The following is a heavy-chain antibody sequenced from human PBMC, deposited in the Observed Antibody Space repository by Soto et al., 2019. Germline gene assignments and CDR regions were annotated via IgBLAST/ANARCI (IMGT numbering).Heavy chain of an antibody. CDR3: ARDLSPPPSLAADAFDI. Sequence: QVQLVQSAAEVKKPGSSVTVSCTACGGTFSSYAISWVRQAPGQGLEWMGGIIPIFGTANYAQKFQGRGTITADEATSTADVPLSSLRSEDTTVYYCARDLSPPPSLAADAFDIWGQSTMVTVSS. CDR2: IIPIFGTA. CDR1: GGTFSSYA. J-gene: IGHJ3*02. V-gene: IGHV1-69*01.